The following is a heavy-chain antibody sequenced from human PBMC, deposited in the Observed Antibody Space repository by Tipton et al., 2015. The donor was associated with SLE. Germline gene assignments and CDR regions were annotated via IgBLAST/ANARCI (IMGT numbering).Heavy chain of an antibody. V-gene: IGHV3-48*03. Sequence: SLRLSCAASGFTFTTYEMNWVRQAPGKGLEWVSYIGFTESSIYYADSVRGRFTISRGNAKNFLYLQMDSLRAEDTAVYYCARLNWNWADYWGQGTLVTVSS. CDR1: GFTFTTYE. CDR2: IGFTESSI. J-gene: IGHJ4*02. D-gene: IGHD1-7*01. CDR3: ARLNWNWADY.